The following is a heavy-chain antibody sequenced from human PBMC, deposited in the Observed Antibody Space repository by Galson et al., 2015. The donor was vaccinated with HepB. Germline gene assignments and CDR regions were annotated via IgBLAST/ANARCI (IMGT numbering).Heavy chain of an antibody. J-gene: IGHJ6*02. CDR1: GGTFGTYA. Sequence: SVKVSCKASGGTFGTYAISWVRQAPGQGLEWLGGLIPVFGSANYAQRLQGRVTITADEATSTDYMELTSLRPDDTAIYYCVTGDESVSSHSYGMDVWGQGTTVTVSS. V-gene: IGHV1-69*13. CDR3: VTGDESVSSHSYGMDV. D-gene: IGHD3-10*01. CDR2: LIPVFGSA.